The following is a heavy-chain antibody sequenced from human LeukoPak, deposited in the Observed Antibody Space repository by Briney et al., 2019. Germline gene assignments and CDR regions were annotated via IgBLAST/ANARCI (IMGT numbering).Heavy chain of an antibody. V-gene: IGHV5-51*01. CDR3: ARQKYSVTYSLAFDI. CDR2: IYPGDSDT. CDR1: GYTFTTYW. J-gene: IGHJ3*02. D-gene: IGHD1-26*01. Sequence: GESLKISCKGSGYTFTTYWIGWVRQMPGKGLEWMGIIYPGDSDTRYSPSFQGQVTISADKSISTAYLHWSSLKASDTAMYYCARQKYSVTYSLAFDIWGQGTMVTVSS.